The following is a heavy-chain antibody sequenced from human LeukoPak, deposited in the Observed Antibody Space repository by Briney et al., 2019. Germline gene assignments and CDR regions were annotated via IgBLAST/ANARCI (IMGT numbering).Heavy chain of an antibody. CDR3: ARDQTVLWFGELSVFDI. CDR1: GYTFTSYG. J-gene: IGHJ3*02. CDR2: ISAYNGNT. V-gene: IGHV1-18*01. D-gene: IGHD3-10*01. Sequence: ASVKVSCKASGYTFTSYGISWVRQAPGQGLEWMGWISAYNGNTNYAQKLQGRVTMTTDTSTSTAYMELRSLRSDDTAVYYCARDQTVLWFGELSVFDIWGQGTMVTVSS.